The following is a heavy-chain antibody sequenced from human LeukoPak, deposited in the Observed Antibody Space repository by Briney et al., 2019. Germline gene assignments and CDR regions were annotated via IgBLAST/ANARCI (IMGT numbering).Heavy chain of an antibody. J-gene: IGHJ4*02. Sequence: ASVKVSCKASGNTFTGYYMHWVRQAPGQGLEWMGWINPNSGGTSYAQKFQGRVTMTRDTSISTAYMELSRLISDDTAVYYCARGKGMTMVQGVINYWGQGTLVTVSS. CDR3: ARGKGMTMVQGVINY. D-gene: IGHD3-10*01. CDR1: GNTFTGYY. CDR2: INPNSGGT. V-gene: IGHV1-2*02.